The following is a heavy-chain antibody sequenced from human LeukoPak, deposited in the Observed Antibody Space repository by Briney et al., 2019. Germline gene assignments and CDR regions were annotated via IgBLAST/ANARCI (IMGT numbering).Heavy chain of an antibody. Sequence: GGSLRLSCAASGFTFSSYWMSWVRQAPGKGLEWVANIKQDGSEKYYVDSVKGRFTISRDNAKNSLYLQMNSLRAEDTAVYYCARDSPRGYSYVFYYMDVWGKGTTVTVSS. D-gene: IGHD5-18*01. CDR2: IKQDGSEK. CDR3: ARDSPRGYSYVFYYMDV. CDR1: GFTFSSYW. J-gene: IGHJ6*03. V-gene: IGHV3-7*01.